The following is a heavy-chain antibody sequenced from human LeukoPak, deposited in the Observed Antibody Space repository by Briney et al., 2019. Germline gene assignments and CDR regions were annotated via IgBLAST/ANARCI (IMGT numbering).Heavy chain of an antibody. Sequence: PGGSLRLSYAASGFTFSSYAMSWVRQAPGKGLEWVSAISGGGGSTYYADSVKGRFTISRDNSKNTLYLQMNSLRAEDTAVYYCAAQYQLPSNAFDIWGQGTMVTVSS. J-gene: IGHJ3*02. D-gene: IGHD2-2*01. CDR2: ISGGGGST. V-gene: IGHV3-23*01. CDR3: AAQYQLPSNAFDI. CDR1: GFTFSSYA.